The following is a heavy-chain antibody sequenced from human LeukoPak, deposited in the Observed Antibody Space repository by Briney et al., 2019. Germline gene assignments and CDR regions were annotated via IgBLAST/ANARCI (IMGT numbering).Heavy chain of an antibody. CDR1: GYSISSGYY. CDR2: IYHSGST. D-gene: IGHD6-19*01. V-gene: IGHV4-38-2*02. J-gene: IGHJ4*02. CDR3: ARGVPLFIAVAGSFDY. Sequence: SETLSLTCTVSGYSISSGYYWGWIRQPPGKGLEWTGSIYHSGSTYYNPSLKSRVTISVDTSKNQFSLKLSSVTAADTAVYYCARGVPLFIAVAGSFDYWGQGTLVTVSS.